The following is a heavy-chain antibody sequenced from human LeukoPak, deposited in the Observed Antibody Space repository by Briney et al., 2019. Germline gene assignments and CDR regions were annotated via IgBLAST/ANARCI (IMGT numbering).Heavy chain of an antibody. D-gene: IGHD3-22*01. CDR2: VNPHSGST. CDR1: GYTFTEYY. Sequence: GASVKVSCKTSGYTFTEYYIHWVRQAPGHGLEWMGWVNPHSGSTNFAQSFRGRVTLTRDTSITTAYMELNRLESDDTAIYYCASTDNRYDSRLLLNWGQGTQIIVSS. J-gene: IGHJ4*02. V-gene: IGHV1-2*02. CDR3: ASTDNRYDSRLLLN.